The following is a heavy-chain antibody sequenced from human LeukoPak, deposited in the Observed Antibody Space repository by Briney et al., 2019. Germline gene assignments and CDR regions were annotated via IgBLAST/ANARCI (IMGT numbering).Heavy chain of an antibody. CDR3: ARDQVSIAVAGSNPPYYYYGMDV. CDR2: INHSGST. V-gene: IGHV4-34*01. CDR1: GGSFSGYY. Sequence: PSETLSLTCAVYGGSFSGYYWSWIRQPPGKGLEWIGEINHSGSTNYNPSLKSRATISVDTSKNQFSLKLSSVTAADTAVYYCARDQVSIAVAGSNPPYYYYGMDVWGQGTTVTVSS. J-gene: IGHJ6*02. D-gene: IGHD6-19*01.